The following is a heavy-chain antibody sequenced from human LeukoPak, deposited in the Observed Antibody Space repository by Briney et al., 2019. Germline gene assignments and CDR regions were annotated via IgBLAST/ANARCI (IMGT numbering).Heavy chain of an antibody. CDR2: IYTSGST. V-gene: IGHV4-4*07. D-gene: IGHD3-3*01. CDR3: ARDTSTTYYDFWSGYQAGGFDY. J-gene: IGHJ4*02. CDR1: GGSISSYY. Sequence: SETLSLTCTVSGGSISSYYWSWLRQPAGKGLEWIGRIYTSGSTNYNPSLKSRVTMSVDTSKNQFSLKLSSVTAADTAVYYCARDTSTTYYDFWSGYQAGGFDYWGQGTLVTVSS.